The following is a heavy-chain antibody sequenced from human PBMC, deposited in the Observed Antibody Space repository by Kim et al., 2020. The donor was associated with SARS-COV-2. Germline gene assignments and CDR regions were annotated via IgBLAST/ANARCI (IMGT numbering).Heavy chain of an antibody. CDR3: ASGESNFDS. D-gene: IGHD3-10*01. CDR1: GDAVSSYY. V-gene: IGHV4-59*02. CDR2: IYYSVNT. J-gene: IGHJ4*02. Sequence: SETLSLTCNVSGDAVSSYYWNWIRQPPGKGLEWIGYIYYSVNTNYNPSLRSRVTISVDTSKNQFSLRLTSVTAADTATYYCASGESNFDSWGQGTHVTVS.